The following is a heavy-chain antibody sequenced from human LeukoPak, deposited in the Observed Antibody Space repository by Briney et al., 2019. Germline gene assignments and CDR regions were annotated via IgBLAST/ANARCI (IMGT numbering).Heavy chain of an antibody. Sequence: GGPLRLSCAASGFTFSSYAMSWVRQAPGKGLEWVSAISGSGGSTYYADSVKGRFTISRDNSKNTLYLQMNSLRAEDTAVYYCAKDPRQGDSSGYIQYYFDYWGQGTLVTVSS. CDR1: GFTFSSYA. J-gene: IGHJ4*02. V-gene: IGHV3-23*01. CDR3: AKDPRQGDSSGYIQYYFDY. D-gene: IGHD3-22*01. CDR2: ISGSGGST.